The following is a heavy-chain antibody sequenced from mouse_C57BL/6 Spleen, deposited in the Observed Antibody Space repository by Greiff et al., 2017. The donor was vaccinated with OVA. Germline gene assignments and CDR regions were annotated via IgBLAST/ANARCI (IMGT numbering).Heavy chain of an antibody. CDR1: GFSLTSYG. CDR3: ARHPTGYYAMDY. CDR2: IWSDGST. J-gene: IGHJ4*01. D-gene: IGHD2-10*01. V-gene: IGHV2-6-1*01. Sequence: QVQLQQSGPGLVAPSQSLSITCTVSGFSLTSYGVHWVRQPPGKGLEWLVVIWSDGSTTYNSALKSRLSISKDNSKSQVFLKMNSLQTDDTAMYYCARHPTGYYAMDYWGQGTSVTVSS.